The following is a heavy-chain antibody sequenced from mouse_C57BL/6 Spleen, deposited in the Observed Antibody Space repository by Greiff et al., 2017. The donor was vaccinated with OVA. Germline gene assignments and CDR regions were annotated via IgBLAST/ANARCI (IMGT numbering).Heavy chain of an antibody. V-gene: IGHV1-54*01. Sequence: VKLMESGAELVRPGTSVKVSCKASGYAFTNYLIEWVKQRPGQGLEWIGVINPGSGGTNYNEKFKGKATLTADKSSSTAYMQLSSLTSEDSAVYFCARWGDGYYWYFDVWGTGTTVTVSS. CDR3: ARWGDGYYWYFDV. J-gene: IGHJ1*03. CDR2: INPGSGGT. D-gene: IGHD2-3*01. CDR1: GYAFTNYL.